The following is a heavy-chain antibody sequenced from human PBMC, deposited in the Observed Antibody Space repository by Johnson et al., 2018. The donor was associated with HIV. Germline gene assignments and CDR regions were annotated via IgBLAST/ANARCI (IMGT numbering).Heavy chain of an antibody. CDR2: ISSSGSTI. CDR1: GFIFSYYG. Sequence: VQLVESGGGVVQPGGSLRLSCAASGFIFSYYGMHWVRQAPGKGLEWVSYISSSGSTIYYADSVKGRFTISRDNAKNSLYLQMNSLRAEDTAVYYCARGGDYYDSSGYGDILGQGTMVTVSS. CDR3: ARGGDYYDSSGYGDI. D-gene: IGHD3-22*01. V-gene: IGHV3-48*04. J-gene: IGHJ3*02.